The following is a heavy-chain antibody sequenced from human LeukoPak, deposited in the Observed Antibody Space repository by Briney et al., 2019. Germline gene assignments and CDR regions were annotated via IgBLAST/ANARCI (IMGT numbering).Heavy chain of an antibody. CDR1: GGSVSSSDYC. Sequence: PSETLSLTCTVSGGSVSSSDYCWSWIRQSPAKGLEWIGYIYHTGSNIYNPSLKSRVTMSVDSSKNRFSLEMTSVIAADTAVYYCARDQSGGSYRHAFDMWGQGTMVTVSS. CDR3: ARDQSGGSYRHAFDM. J-gene: IGHJ3*02. V-gene: IGHV4-61*08. CDR2: IYHTGSN. D-gene: IGHD1-26*01.